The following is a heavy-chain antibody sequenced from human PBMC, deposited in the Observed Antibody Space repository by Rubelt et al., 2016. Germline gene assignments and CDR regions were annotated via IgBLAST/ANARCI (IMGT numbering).Heavy chain of an antibody. D-gene: IGHD3-22*01. V-gene: IGHV1-46*01. CDR1: GYTFTSYY. CDR3: ARDDSPYYYDSSGYYDY. J-gene: IGHJ4*02. CDR2: INPSGGST. Sequence: QVQLVQSGAEVKKPGASVKVSCKASGYTFTSYYMHWVRQAPGQGLEWMGIINPSGGSTSYAQKFQGWVTMTRDTSISTAYMELSRLRSDDTAVYYCARDDSPYYYDSSGYYDYWGQGTLVTVSS.